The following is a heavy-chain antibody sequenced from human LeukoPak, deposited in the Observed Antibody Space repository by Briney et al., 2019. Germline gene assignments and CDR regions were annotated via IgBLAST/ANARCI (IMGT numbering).Heavy chain of an antibody. V-gene: IGHV4-34*01. CDR2: INHSGNT. Sequence: SETLSLTCAVSGGSFIGYYWNWIRQPPGKGLEWIGEINHSGNTKYNPSLKSRVTMSVDMSKKQFSLKVSSVTAADTAVYYCARHLDYGDYYYMDVWGKGTTVIISS. J-gene: IGHJ6*03. CDR1: GGSFIGYY. D-gene: IGHD4-17*01. CDR3: ARHLDYGDYYYMDV.